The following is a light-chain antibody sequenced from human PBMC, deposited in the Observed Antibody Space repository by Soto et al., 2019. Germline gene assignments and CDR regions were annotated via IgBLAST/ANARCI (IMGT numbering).Light chain of an antibody. Sequence: DIVMTQTPLSSPVTLGQPASISCRSSESLVHSDGNTYLSWLQQRPGQPPRVLIYKTSTRFSGVPDRFGGSGAGTDFTLKITRVEGEDVGIYYCMQATQFPYTFGQGTKLEI. CDR2: KTS. CDR1: ESLVHSDGNTY. J-gene: IGKJ2*01. V-gene: IGKV2-24*01. CDR3: MQATQFPYT.